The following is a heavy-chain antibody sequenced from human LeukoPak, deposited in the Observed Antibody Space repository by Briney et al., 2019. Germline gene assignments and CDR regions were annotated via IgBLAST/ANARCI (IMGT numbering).Heavy chain of an antibody. CDR3: ARVIVVVPAAMGKYNWFDP. V-gene: IGHV5-51*01. CDR2: IYPGDSDT. CDR1: GYSFTSYW. J-gene: IGHJ5*02. Sequence: GESLKISCKGSGYSFTSYWIGWVRQMPGKGLEWMGIIYPGDSDTRYSPSLQGQVTISADKSISTAYLQWSSLKASDTAMYYCARVIVVVPAAMGKYNWFDPWGQGTLVTVSS. D-gene: IGHD2-2*01.